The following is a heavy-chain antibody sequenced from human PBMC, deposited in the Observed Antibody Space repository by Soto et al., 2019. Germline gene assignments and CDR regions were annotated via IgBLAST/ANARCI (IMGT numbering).Heavy chain of an antibody. D-gene: IGHD3-10*01. CDR3: ARQNYGSGSTYLDY. CDR2: IYYSGST. Sequence: PSETLSLTCTVSGGSISSYYWSWIRQPPEKGLEWIAYIYYSGSTNYNPSLKSRVTISVDMSKSQFSLKLNSMTAADTSVYYCARQNYGSGSTYLDYWGQGPLVTVS. CDR1: GGSISSYY. J-gene: IGHJ4*02. V-gene: IGHV4-59*08.